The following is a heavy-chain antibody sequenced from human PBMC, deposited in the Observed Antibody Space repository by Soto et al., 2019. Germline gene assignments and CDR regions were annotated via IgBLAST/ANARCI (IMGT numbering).Heavy chain of an antibody. CDR1: GFTFSSYG. D-gene: IGHD3-10*01. V-gene: IGHV3-33*01. CDR3: ARDGITMVRGVHGRVALDY. Sequence: QVQLVESGGGVVQPGRSLRLSCAASGFTFSSYGMHWVRQAPGKGLEWVAVIWYDGSNKYYADSVKGRFTISRDNSKNTLYLQMNSLRAEDTAVYYCARDGITMVRGVHGRVALDYWGQGTLVTVSS. CDR2: IWYDGSNK. J-gene: IGHJ4*02.